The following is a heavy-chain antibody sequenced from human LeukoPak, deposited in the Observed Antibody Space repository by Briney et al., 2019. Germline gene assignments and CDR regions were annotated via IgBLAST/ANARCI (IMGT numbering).Heavy chain of an antibody. CDR3: ARHFSTWAFDI. V-gene: IGHV4-59*08. CDR2: IYYSGST. J-gene: IGHJ3*02. CDR1: GGSISSYY. D-gene: IGHD2-2*01. Sequence: SETLSLTCTVSGGSISSYYWSWIRQPPGKGLEWIGYIYYSGSTNYNPSLKSRVTISVDTSKNQFSLRLSSMTAADTAVYYCARHFSTWAFDIWGQGTMVTVSS.